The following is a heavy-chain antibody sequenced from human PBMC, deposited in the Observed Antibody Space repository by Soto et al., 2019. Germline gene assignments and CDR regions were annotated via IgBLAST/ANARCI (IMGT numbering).Heavy chain of an antibody. Sequence: QVQLQESGPGLVKPSETLSLTCTVSGGSVSSGSYYWSWIRQPPGKGLEWIGYIYYSGSTNYNPSLKSRVSISVDTSKNQFSLKLSSVTAADKAGYYCAAGGEWNSSDYWGQGTLVTVSS. D-gene: IGHD3-16*01. V-gene: IGHV4-61*01. CDR3: AAGGEWNSSDY. CDR2: IYYSGST. J-gene: IGHJ4*02. CDR1: GGSVSSGSYY.